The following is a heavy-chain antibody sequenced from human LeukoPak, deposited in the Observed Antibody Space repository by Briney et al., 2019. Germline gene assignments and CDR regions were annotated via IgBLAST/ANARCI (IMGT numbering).Heavy chain of an antibody. Sequence: GGSLRLSCAASGFTFSSYWMHWVRQAPGKGLVWVSRINSDGSSTSYADSVKGRFTISRDNAKNTLYLQMNSLRAEDTAVYYCARGGYCSGGSCYRHPFIWGQGTLVTVSS. CDR2: INSDGSST. V-gene: IGHV3-74*01. D-gene: IGHD2-15*01. J-gene: IGHJ4*02. CDR1: GFTFSSYW. CDR3: ARGGYCSGGSCYRHPFI.